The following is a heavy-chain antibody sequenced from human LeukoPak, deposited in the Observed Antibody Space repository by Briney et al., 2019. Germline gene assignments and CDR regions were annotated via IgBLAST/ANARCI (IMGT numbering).Heavy chain of an antibody. CDR1: GYTFTSYD. J-gene: IGHJ5*02. CDR3: ARAPGYSYNWFDP. V-gene: IGHV1-8*01. Sequence: PGASVTVSCKASGYTFTSYDINWVRQAPGQGLEWMGWMNPNSGNTGYAQKFQGRVTMTRNTSISTAYMELSSLRSEDTAVYYCARAPGYSYNWFDPWGQGTLVTVSS. CDR2: MNPNSGNT. D-gene: IGHD6-13*01.